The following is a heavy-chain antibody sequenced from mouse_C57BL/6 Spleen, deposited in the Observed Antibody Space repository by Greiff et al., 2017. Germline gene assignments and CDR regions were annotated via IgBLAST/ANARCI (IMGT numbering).Heavy chain of an antibody. CDR3: ARPYGNYAMDY. Sequence: QVQLQQPGAELVKPGASVKLSCKASGYTFTSNWMHWVKQSPGQGLEWIGMIHPTSGSTNYNEKFKSKATLTVDKSSSTAYMQLSSLTSEDSAVYYCARPYGNYAMDYWGQGTSVTVSS. CDR2: IHPTSGST. J-gene: IGHJ4*01. CDR1: GYTFTSNW. D-gene: IGHD2-1*01. V-gene: IGHV1-64*01.